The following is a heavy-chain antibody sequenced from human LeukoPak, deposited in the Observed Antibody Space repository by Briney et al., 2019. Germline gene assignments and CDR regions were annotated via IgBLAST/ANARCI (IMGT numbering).Heavy chain of an antibody. Sequence: ASVKVSCKASGYTFTGYYMHWVRHAPGQGLEWMGWINPNSGGTNYAQKFPGRVTMTGDTSISTAYMELRRLRSEDTAVYYCARDLSLAVPVQGYWGQGTLVTVSS. CDR3: ARDLSLAVPVQGY. J-gene: IGHJ4*02. CDR2: INPNSGGT. D-gene: IGHD6-19*01. CDR1: GYTFTGYY. V-gene: IGHV1-2*02.